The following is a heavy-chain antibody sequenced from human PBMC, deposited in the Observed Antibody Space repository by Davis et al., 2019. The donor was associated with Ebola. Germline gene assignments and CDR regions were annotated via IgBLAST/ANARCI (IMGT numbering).Heavy chain of an antibody. CDR3: VRDPALVVTGGGWVFGL. V-gene: IGHV3-21*01. J-gene: IGHJ2*01. D-gene: IGHD2-21*02. CDR2: ISSTSNYI. CDR1: GFTFNIHN. Sequence: PGGPLRLSCPASGFTFNIHNMNWVRQAPGKRLEWFSSISSTSNYIYYADSVKGRFTVSRDNAKNSLYLQMNSLRAEDTAVYYCVRDPALVVTGGGWVFGLWGRGTLVTVSS.